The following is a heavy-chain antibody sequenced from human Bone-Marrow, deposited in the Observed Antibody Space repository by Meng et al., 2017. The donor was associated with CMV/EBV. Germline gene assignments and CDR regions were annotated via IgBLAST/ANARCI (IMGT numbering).Heavy chain of an antibody. D-gene: IGHD3-3*01. CDR2: ISAYNGNT. V-gene: IGHV1-18*01. CDR1: GYTFTSYG. Sequence: ASVKVSCKASGYTFTSYGISWVRQAPGQGLEWMGWISAYNGNTNYAQKLQGRVTMTTDTSTSTAYMELRSLRSDDTAVYYCARSRVTLRSNPVGWFDPWGQGTLVTVSS. CDR3: ARSRVTLRSNPVGWFDP. J-gene: IGHJ5*02.